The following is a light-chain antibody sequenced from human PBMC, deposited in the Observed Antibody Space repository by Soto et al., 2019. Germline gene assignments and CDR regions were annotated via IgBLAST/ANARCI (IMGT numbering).Light chain of an antibody. Sequence: EMVLTQSPATLSLSPGERATLSCRASQSVSTYLAWYQQKPGQAPRLLIYDVSNRATGIPARFSGSGSGTDFTLTISGLEPEDFAVYYCQQRTDWPITFGPGTRLEIK. CDR3: QQRTDWPIT. J-gene: IGKJ5*01. V-gene: IGKV3-11*01. CDR2: DVS. CDR1: QSVSTY.